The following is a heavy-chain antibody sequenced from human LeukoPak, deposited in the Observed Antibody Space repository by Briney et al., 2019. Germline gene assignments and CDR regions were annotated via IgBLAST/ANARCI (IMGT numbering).Heavy chain of an antibody. J-gene: IGHJ5*02. Sequence: PGGSLRLSCAASGFTFSTYGMHWVRQAPGKGLEWVALIWYDGTHKYSPDSVKGRFTISRDNSKNTLYLQMNSLRAEDTAVYYCARDMNGLTWGQGTLVTVSS. V-gene: IGHV3-33*01. CDR1: GFTFSTYG. D-gene: IGHD1-1*01. CDR3: ARDMNGLT. CDR2: IWYDGTHK.